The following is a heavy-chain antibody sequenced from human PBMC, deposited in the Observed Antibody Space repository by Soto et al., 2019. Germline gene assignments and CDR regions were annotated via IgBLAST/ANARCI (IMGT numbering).Heavy chain of an antibody. Sequence: GESLKISCKHSGFNFPTFWIACVRQMPGKGLEWMGTIYPDDSDTRYSPSFQGQATISADKSIQTAYLQWGSLKASDSALYYCARTSAAGKYYYGMDVWGQGTTVTVSS. J-gene: IGHJ6*02. V-gene: IGHV5-51*01. D-gene: IGHD6-13*01. CDR2: IYPDDSDT. CDR3: ARTSAAGKYYYGMDV. CDR1: GFNFPTFW.